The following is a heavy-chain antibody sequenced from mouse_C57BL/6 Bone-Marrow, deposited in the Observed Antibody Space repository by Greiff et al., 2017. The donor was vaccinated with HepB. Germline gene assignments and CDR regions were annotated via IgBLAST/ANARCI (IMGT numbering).Heavy chain of an antibody. CDR2: ISSGSSTI. CDR1: GFTFSDYG. Sequence: DVKLVESGGGLVKPGGSLKLSCAASGFTFSDYGMHWVRQAPEKGLEWVAYISSGSSTIYYADTVKGRFTISRDNAKNTLFLQMTSLRSEDTAMYYCATMVTTGYFDYWGQGTTLTVSS. CDR3: ATMVTTGYFDY. J-gene: IGHJ2*01. D-gene: IGHD2-2*01. V-gene: IGHV5-17*01.